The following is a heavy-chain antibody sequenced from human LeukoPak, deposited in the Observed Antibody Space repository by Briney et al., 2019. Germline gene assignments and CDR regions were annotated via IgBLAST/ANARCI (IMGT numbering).Heavy chain of an antibody. CDR1: GFTFSSYA. CDR3: AREVYSSGSDAFDI. J-gene: IGHJ3*02. CDR2: ISGSGGST. D-gene: IGHD3-22*01. Sequence: PGGSLRLSCAASGFTFSSYAMSWVRQAPGKGLEWVSAISGSGGSTYYADSVKGRFTISRENAKNSLYLQMNSLRAGDTAVYYCAREVYSSGSDAFDIWGQGTMVTVSS. V-gene: IGHV3-23*01.